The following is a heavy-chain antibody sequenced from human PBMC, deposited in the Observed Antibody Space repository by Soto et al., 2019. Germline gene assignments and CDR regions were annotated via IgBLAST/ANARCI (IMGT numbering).Heavy chain of an antibody. V-gene: IGHV4-59*08. J-gene: IGHJ5*02. D-gene: IGHD2-15*01. CDR1: GVSISSYY. Sequence: QVQLQESGPGLVKPSETLSLTCTVSGVSISSYYWSWIRQPRGKGLEWIGYIYYSGSTNYNPSLTSRVTISVDTSKNQCSLKLSSVTAADTAVYYCARLAGGCSGGSCAFWWFDPWGQGTLVTVSS. CDR3: ARLAGGCSGGSCAFWWFDP. CDR2: IYYSGST.